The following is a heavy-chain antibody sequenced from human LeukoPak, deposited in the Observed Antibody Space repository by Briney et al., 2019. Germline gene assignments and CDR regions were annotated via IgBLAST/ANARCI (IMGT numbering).Heavy chain of an antibody. CDR1: GYSFPTYW. J-gene: IGHJ4*02. CDR2: IYPGDSDT. V-gene: IGHV5-51*01. Sequence: GESLKISCQGSGYSFPTYWIGWVRQMPGKGLEWMGIIYPGDSDTRYSPSFQGQVTISADKSISTAYLQWSSLKASDTGMYYCARPGLGSGWYYFDYWGQGTLVTVSS. CDR3: ARPGLGSGWYYFDY. D-gene: IGHD6-19*01.